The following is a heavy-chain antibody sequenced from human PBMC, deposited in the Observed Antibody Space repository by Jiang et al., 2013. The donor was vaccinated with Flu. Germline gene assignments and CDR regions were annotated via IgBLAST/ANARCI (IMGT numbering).Heavy chain of an antibody. CDR2: IYYSGST. J-gene: IGHJ6*02. Sequence: GLVKPSETLSLTCTVSGGSISSYYWSWIRQPPGKGLEWIGYIYYSGSTNYNPSLKSRVTISVDTSKNQFSLKLSSVTAADTAVYYCARSIAVAGTPYYGMDVWGQGTTVTVSS. CDR3: ARSIAVAGTPYYGMDV. D-gene: IGHD6-19*01. V-gene: IGHV4-59*01. CDR1: GGSISSYY.